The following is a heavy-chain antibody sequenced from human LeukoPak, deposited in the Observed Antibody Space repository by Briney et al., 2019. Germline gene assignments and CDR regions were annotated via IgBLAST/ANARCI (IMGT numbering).Heavy chain of an antibody. D-gene: IGHD3-22*01. CDR2: IYSGGRT. J-gene: IGHJ4*02. CDR1: GFTVSRNY. CDR3: AKDSTYYYDSSGYYGRIY. Sequence: GGSLRLSCAASGFTVSRNYMSWVRQAPGKGLEWVSVIYSGGRTYYADSVKGRFTISRDNSKNTLYLQMNSLRAEDTAVYYCAKDSTYYYDSSGYYGRIYWGQGTLVTVSS. V-gene: IGHV3-66*01.